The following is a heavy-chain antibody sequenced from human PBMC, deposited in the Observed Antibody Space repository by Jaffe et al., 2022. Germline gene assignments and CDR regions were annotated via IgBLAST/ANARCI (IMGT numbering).Heavy chain of an antibody. CDR1: GGSISSSSYY. CDR2: IYYSGST. D-gene: IGHD2-2*01. V-gene: IGHV4-39*01. Sequence: QLQLQESGPGLVKPSETLSLTCTVSGGSISSSSYYWGWIRQPPGKGLEWIGSIYYSGSTYYNPSLKSRVTISVDTSKNQFSLKLSSVTAADTAVYYCARHVKNYCSSTSCYADPFGWFDPWGQGTLVTVSS. CDR3: ARHVKNYCSSTSCYADPFGWFDP. J-gene: IGHJ5*02.